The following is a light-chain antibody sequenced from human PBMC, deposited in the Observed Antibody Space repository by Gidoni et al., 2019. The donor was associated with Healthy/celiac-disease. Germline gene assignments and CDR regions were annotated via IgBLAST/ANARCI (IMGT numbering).Light chain of an antibody. CDR2: RNN. Sequence: QSVLTPPPSASGTPGQRVTLSCSGSSSNIGSNYVYWYQQHPGTAPKLLIYRNNQRPSGVPDRFSGSKSGTSASLAISGLRSEDEADYYWAAWDDSLSGRVVFGGGTKRTVL. CDR1: SSNIGSNY. J-gene: IGLJ2*01. V-gene: IGLV1-47*01. CDR3: AAWDDSLSGRVV.